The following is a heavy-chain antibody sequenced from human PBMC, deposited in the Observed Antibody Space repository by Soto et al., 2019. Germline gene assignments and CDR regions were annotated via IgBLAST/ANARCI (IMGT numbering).Heavy chain of an antibody. J-gene: IGHJ4*02. Sequence: EVHLVESGGGLVRPGESLRLSCAASGFTFTNFRMSWLRQAPGKGLEWVANIKQDGSETRYVDSVKGRFTISRDNAKNSLFLQMNSLRAEDTAIYYCARSHGTGFLSGYWGQGTLVTVST. V-gene: IGHV3-7*01. D-gene: IGHD3-10*01. CDR1: GFTFTNFR. CDR2: IKQDGSET. CDR3: ARSHGTGFLSGY.